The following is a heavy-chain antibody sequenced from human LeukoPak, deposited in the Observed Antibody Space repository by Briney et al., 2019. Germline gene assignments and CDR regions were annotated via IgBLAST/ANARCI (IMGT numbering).Heavy chain of an antibody. D-gene: IGHD3-22*01. Sequence: GESLKISCKGSGYSSTSYWISWVRQMPGKGLEWMGRIDPSDSYTNYSPSFQGHVTISADKSISTAYLQWSSLKASDTAMYYCARHGYESSGYYPNYFDYWGQGTLVTVSS. J-gene: IGHJ4*02. CDR1: GYSSTSYW. V-gene: IGHV5-10-1*01. CDR3: ARHGYESSGYYPNYFDY. CDR2: IDPSDSYT.